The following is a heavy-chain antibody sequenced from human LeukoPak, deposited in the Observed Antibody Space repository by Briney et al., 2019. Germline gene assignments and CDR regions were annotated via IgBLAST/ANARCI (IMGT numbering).Heavy chain of an antibody. J-gene: IGHJ4*02. CDR1: GGSISSYY. CDR2: IYYRGST. CDR3: AREGAAAGIDY. D-gene: IGHD6-13*01. Sequence: PSETLSLTCTVSGGSISSYYWSWIRQPPGKGLEWIGYIYYRGSTNYNPSLKSRVTISVDTSKNQFSLKLSSVTAADTAVYYCAREGAAAGIDYWGQGTLVTVSS. V-gene: IGHV4-59*01.